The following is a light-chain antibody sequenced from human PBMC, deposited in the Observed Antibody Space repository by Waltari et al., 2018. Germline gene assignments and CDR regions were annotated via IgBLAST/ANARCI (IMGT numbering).Light chain of an antibody. J-gene: IGKJ1*01. V-gene: IGKV1-5*03. Sequence: DIQMTQSPSTLSASVGDRVTITCRASQSINSWLAWYQQKPGKAPKLLVYKASSLESGVPSRFSGSGSGTEFTLTISSLQPDDFATYYCQQYNSVRTFGQGTKVEIK. CDR2: KAS. CDR1: QSINSW. CDR3: QQYNSVRT.